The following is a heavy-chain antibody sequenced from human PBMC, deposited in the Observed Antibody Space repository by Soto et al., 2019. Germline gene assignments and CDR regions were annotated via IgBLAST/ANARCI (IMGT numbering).Heavy chain of an antibody. CDR1: GYTFTSYD. J-gene: IGHJ5*02. CDR2: MNPNSGNT. CDR3: ARGGLGAVADLFDP. V-gene: IGHV1-8*01. D-gene: IGHD6-19*01. Sequence: ASVKVSCKASGYTFTSYDINWVRQATGQGLEWMGWMNPNSGNTGYAQKSQGRVTMTRNTSISTAYMELSSLRSEDTAVYYCARGGLGAVADLFDPWGQGTLVTVSS.